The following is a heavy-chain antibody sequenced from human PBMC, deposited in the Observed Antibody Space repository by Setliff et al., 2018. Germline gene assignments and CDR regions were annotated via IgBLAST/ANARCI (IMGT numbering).Heavy chain of an antibody. CDR2: IIPILGIA. Sequence: ASVKVSCKASGGTFSSYAIGWVRQAPGQGLEWMGGIIPILGIANYAQKFQGRVTITADESTSTAYMELSSLRSEDTAVYYCARSYYYDSSGYYIHPDCWGQGTLVTVSS. V-gene: IGHV1-69*10. CDR1: GGTFSSYA. CDR3: ARSYYYDSSGYYIHPDC. D-gene: IGHD3-22*01. J-gene: IGHJ4*02.